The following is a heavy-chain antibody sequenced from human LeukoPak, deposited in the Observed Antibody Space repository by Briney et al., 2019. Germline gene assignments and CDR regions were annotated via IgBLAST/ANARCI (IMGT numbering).Heavy chain of an antibody. V-gene: IGHV4-59*01. D-gene: IGHD4-17*01. CDR1: GGSISTYY. CDR2: IDYSGST. Sequence: SETLSLTCTVSGGSISTYYWSWIRQPQGKGLEWIGDIDYSGSTKYNPSLESRVTISVDTSKNQFSLKLSSVTAADTAMYYCARHGYYGGHFDSWGQGSLVTVSS. CDR3: ARHGYYGGHFDS. J-gene: IGHJ4*02.